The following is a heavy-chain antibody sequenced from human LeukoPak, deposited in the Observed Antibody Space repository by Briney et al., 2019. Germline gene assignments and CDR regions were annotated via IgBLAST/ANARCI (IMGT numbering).Heavy chain of an antibody. Sequence: GGSLRLSCAASGFTFSSYEMNWVRQAPGKGLEWVSYISSSGSTIYYADSVKGRFTISRDNAKNSLYLQMNSLRAEDTAVYSCARTRVSGGTFYHPFDYWGQGTLVTVSS. V-gene: IGHV3-48*03. CDR1: GFTFSSYE. CDR2: ISSSGSTI. J-gene: IGHJ4*02. CDR3: ARTRVSGGTFYHPFDY. D-gene: IGHD2-15*01.